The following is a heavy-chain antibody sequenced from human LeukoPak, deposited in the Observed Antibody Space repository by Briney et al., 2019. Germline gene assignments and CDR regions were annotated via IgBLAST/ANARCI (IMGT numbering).Heavy chain of an antibody. CDR1: GYSFTNYW. D-gene: IGHD2-15*01. V-gene: IGHV5-10-1*01. CDR3: ARRSCSGGRCYLDY. J-gene: IGHJ4*02. CDR2: IDPSDSYT. Sequence: SGESLKISCEGSGYSFTNYWIGWVRQMPGKGLEWMGRIDPSDSYTNYRPSFQGHVTISADKSISTAYLQWSSLKASDTAMYYCARRSCSGGRCYLDYWGQGTLVTVSS.